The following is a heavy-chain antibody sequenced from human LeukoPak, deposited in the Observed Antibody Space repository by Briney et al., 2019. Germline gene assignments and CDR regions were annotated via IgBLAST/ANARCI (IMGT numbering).Heavy chain of an antibody. V-gene: IGHV3-30-3*01. CDR2: ISYDGSNK. CDR3: ARGRIAAGPYYYYYMDV. J-gene: IGHJ6*03. D-gene: IGHD6-6*01. Sequence: GGSLRLSCAASGFTFSSCAMHWVRQAPGKGLEWVAVISYDGSNKYYADSVKGRFTISRDNSKNTLYLQMNSLRAEDTAVYYCARGRIAAGPYYYYYMDVWGKGTTVTVSS. CDR1: GFTFSSCA.